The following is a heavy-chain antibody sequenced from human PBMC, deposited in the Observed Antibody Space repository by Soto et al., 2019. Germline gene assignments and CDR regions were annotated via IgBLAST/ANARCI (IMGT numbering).Heavy chain of an antibody. V-gene: IGHV1-18*01. J-gene: IGHJ5*02. D-gene: IGHD2-21*01. CDR1: GYNFNSYT. CDR3: AMVVRAIGTWFDP. CDR2: ISAYNGNT. Sequence: QVPLVQSGAEVKKPGASVKVSCKASGYNFNSYTISWVRQAPGRGLEWMGRISAYNGNTNHAQQLQGRVTLTQDTATSTAYLELRSLRPDDTPVYHWAMVVRAIGTWFDPWGQGTLVTFSS.